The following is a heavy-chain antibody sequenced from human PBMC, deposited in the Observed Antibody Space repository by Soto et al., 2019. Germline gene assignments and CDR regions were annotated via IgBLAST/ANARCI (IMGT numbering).Heavy chain of an antibody. CDR1: GLTFRSSA. D-gene: IGHD2-15*01. V-gene: IGHV1-58*01. CDR2: LVVGTGNT. J-gene: IGHJ6*02. CDR3: ATGAYCSGGSCSDYYYYYYGMDL. Sequence: SVKVSCKTSGLTFRSSAVQWVRQARGQRLEWIGWLVVGTGNTNYAQKFQQRVTISSDRSTNTVSMELSSLTSEDTAVYYCATGAYCSGGSCSDYYYYYYGMDLWGQGTTVTVSS.